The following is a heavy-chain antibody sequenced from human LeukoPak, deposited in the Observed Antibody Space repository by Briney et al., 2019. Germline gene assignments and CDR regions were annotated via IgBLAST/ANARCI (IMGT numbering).Heavy chain of an antibody. Sequence: PGGSLRLSCAASGFTFSNAWMSWVRQAPGKGLEWVSAISGSGGSTYYADSVKGRFTISRDNSKNTLYLQMNSLRAEDTAVYYCAKDWGIWFGELLDYFDYWGQGTLVTVSS. CDR3: AKDWGIWFGELLDYFDY. J-gene: IGHJ4*02. CDR1: GFTFSNAW. V-gene: IGHV3-23*01. CDR2: ISGSGGST. D-gene: IGHD3-10*01.